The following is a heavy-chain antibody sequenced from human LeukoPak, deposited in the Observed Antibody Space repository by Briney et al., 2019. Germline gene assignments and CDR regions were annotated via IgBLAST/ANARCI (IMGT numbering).Heavy chain of an antibody. V-gene: IGHV3-30*03. Sequence: GGSLRLSCAASGFTFSSYGMHWVRQAPGKGLEWVAVISYDGSNKYYADSVKGRFTISRDNSKNTLYLQMNSLRAEDTAVYYCARGALPITMIVVVVDYYFDYWGQGTLVTVSS. J-gene: IGHJ4*02. CDR2: ISYDGSNK. CDR3: ARGALPITMIVVVVDYYFDY. CDR1: GFTFSSYG. D-gene: IGHD3-22*01.